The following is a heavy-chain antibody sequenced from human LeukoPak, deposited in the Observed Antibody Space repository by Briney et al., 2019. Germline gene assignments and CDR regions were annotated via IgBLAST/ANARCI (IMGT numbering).Heavy chain of an antibody. J-gene: IGHJ4*02. D-gene: IGHD3-22*01. V-gene: IGHV3-30*04. CDR1: GFTFSSYA. Sequence: GRSLRLSCAASGFTFSSYAMHWVRQAPGKGLEWVAVISYDGSNKYYADSVKGRFTISRDNSKNTLYLQMNSLRAEDTAVYYCARAQEGYYDSSGYPDYWGQGTPVTVSS. CDR3: ARAQEGYYDSSGYPDY. CDR2: ISYDGSNK.